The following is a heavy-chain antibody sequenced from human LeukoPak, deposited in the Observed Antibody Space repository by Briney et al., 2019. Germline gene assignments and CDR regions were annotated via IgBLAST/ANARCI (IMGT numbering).Heavy chain of an antibody. CDR2: IGGRDGGT. CDR3: AKWGDYDILTGYYDSDY. CDR1: GFTFSNYA. Sequence: GASLRLSCAASGFTFSNYAMSWVRQAPGKGPEWVSAIGGRDGGTYYADSVKGRFTVSRDDPKNTLYLQMNTLRAEDTAVYYCAKWGDYDILTGYYDSDYWGQGTLVTVSS. D-gene: IGHD3-9*01. J-gene: IGHJ4*02. V-gene: IGHV3-23*01.